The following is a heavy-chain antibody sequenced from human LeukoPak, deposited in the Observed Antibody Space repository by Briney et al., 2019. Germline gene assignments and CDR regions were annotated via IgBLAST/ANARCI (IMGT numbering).Heavy chain of an antibody. CDR1: GGSFSGYY. J-gene: IGHJ4*02. CDR3: ARDSGVGWDY. Sequence: PSETLSLTCAVYGGSFSGYYWSWIRQPPGKGLEWIGEINHSGSTNYNPSLKSRVTMSVDTSKNQFSLKLSSVTAADTAVYYCARDSGVGWDYWGQGTLVTVSS. D-gene: IGHD3-10*01. V-gene: IGHV4-34*01. CDR2: INHSGST.